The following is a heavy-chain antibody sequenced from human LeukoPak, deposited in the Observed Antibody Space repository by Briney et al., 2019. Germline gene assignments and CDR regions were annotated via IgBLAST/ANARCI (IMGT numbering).Heavy chain of an antibody. J-gene: IGHJ4*02. CDR3: AKVLRPIAVAGLDY. CDR1: GFTFSSYS. CDR2: INGSGGST. D-gene: IGHD6-19*01. Sequence: GGSLRLSCAASGFTFSSYSMSWVRQAPGKGLEWVSAINGSGGSTYYADSVKGRFTISRDNSKNTLYLQMNSLRAEDTAVYYCAKVLRPIAVAGLDYWGQGTLVTVSS. V-gene: IGHV3-23*01.